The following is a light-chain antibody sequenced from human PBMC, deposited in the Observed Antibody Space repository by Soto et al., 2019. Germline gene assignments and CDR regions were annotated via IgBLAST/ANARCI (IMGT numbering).Light chain of an antibody. CDR2: KAS. Sequence: DIQMTQSPSTLSASVGDRVTITCRASESISGWLAWYQQKPGKAPKLVIFKASTLESGVPSRFSGSGSGTEFTLSISSLQPDDFAIYYCQQYNSYPRTFGQGTKAEIK. CDR3: QQYNSYPRT. J-gene: IGKJ1*01. CDR1: ESISGW. V-gene: IGKV1-5*03.